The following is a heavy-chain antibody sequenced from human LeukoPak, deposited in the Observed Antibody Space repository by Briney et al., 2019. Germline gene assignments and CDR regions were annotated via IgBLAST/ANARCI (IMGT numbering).Heavy chain of an antibody. CDR2: IVVGSGNT. V-gene: IGHV1-58*01. D-gene: IGHD3-22*01. CDR3: ARAGDSSGYYFFDY. Sequence: SVKVSCKASGFTFTSSAVQWVRQARGQRLEWIGWIVVGSGNTNYAQKFQGRVTMTRDTSTSTVYMELSSLRSEDTAVYYCARAGDSSGYYFFDYWGQGTLVTVSS. CDR1: GFTFTSSA. J-gene: IGHJ4*02.